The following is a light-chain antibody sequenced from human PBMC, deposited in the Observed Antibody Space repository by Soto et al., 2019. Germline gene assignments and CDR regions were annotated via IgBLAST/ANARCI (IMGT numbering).Light chain of an antibody. V-gene: IGKV1-33*01. CDR1: QDISKL. Sequence: FTCQASQDISKLLTWYQHKPGQAPRLLIYDASKSHCGVPSRFSGSGSGTEFTFTISSLQPEDNATYYCQHYESHPYAFGPGTKVDIK. CDR3: QHYESHPYA. CDR2: DAS. J-gene: IGKJ3*01.